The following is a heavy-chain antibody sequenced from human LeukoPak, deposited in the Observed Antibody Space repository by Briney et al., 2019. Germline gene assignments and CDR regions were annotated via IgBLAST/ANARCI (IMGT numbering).Heavy chain of an antibody. CDR2: IYYSGST. CDR1: GGSISSYY. Sequence: SETLSLTCTVSGGSISSYYWSWIRQPPGKGLEWIGYIYYSGSTNYNPSLKSRVTISVDTSKNQFSLKLGSVTAADTAVYYCARQYYDYVWGSYRYNYYFDYWGQGTLVTVSS. V-gene: IGHV4-59*08. CDR3: ARQYYDYVWGSYRYNYYFDY. D-gene: IGHD3-16*02. J-gene: IGHJ4*02.